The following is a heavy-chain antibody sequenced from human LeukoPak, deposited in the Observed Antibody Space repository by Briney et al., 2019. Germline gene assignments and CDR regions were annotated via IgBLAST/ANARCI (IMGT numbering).Heavy chain of an antibody. CDR3: AREGRAAALDY. J-gene: IGHJ4*02. Sequence: GGSLRLSCAASGFTFSSYWMGWVRQAPGKGLEGVANIKQDGSEKYYVDSVKGRFTISRDNAKNSLYLQMNSLRAEDTAVYYCAREGRAAALDYWGQGTLVTVSS. CDR2: IKQDGSEK. D-gene: IGHD6-13*01. CDR1: GFTFSSYW. V-gene: IGHV3-7*01.